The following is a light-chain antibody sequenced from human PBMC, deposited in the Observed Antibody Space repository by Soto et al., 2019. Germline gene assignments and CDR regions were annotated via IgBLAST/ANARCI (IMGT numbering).Light chain of an antibody. Sequence: QSALTQPASVSGSPGQSITISCTGSSGDIGNYDLVSWYQQHPGKAPKLMLYGVSNRPSGVSNRFSGSKSGNTASLTISGLQAEDEADYYCSSHTTTSSALQVFGTGTKLTVL. CDR1: SGDIGNYDL. CDR3: SSHTTTSSALQV. J-gene: IGLJ1*01. V-gene: IGLV2-14*02. CDR2: GVS.